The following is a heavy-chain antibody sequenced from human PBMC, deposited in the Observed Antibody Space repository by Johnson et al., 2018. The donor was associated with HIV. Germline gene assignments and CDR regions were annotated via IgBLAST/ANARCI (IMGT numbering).Heavy chain of an antibody. CDR3: ARDRKEYSSGWAFDI. CDR2: ISYDGSSR. CDR1: GFTFKNYA. J-gene: IGHJ3*02. V-gene: IGHV3-30*04. D-gene: IGHD6-19*01. Sequence: QVQLVESGGGVVQPGRSLRLSCVASGFTFKNYAMHWVRQAPGKGLEWVAVISYDGSSRYYADSVKGRFTISRDNSKNTLYLQMNSLRAEDTAVYYCARDRKEYSSGWAFDIWGQGTMVTVSS.